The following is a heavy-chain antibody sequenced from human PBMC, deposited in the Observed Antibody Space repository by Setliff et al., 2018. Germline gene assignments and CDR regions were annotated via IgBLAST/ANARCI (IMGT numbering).Heavy chain of an antibody. J-gene: IGHJ4*02. V-gene: IGHV3-7*01. Sequence: GGSLRLSCVASGFTFSSHWMSWVRQAPGKGLEWVASIKQDGSEKFYVDSVRGRFTISRDNAKNSLYLQMNSLTAEDTAMYYCATLSKDLNYWGQGTLVTVSS. D-gene: IGHD3-3*01. CDR2: IKQDGSEK. CDR1: GFTFSSHW. CDR3: ATLSKDLNY.